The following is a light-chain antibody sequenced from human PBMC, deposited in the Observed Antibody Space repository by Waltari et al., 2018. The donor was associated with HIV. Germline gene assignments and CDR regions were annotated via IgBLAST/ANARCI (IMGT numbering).Light chain of an antibody. CDR1: SSDVGGYNY. V-gene: IGLV2-11*01. Sequence: QSALTQPRSVSGSPGQSVTISCTGTSSDVGGYNYVSWYQQNPGKAPKFIIYDVTKRPSGFPDLFPGSRSGNTATRTMSGLQGEDEAYYYCCSNAGNYPVLFGGGTKLTVL. CDR3: CSNAGNYPVL. CDR2: DVT. J-gene: IGLJ3*02.